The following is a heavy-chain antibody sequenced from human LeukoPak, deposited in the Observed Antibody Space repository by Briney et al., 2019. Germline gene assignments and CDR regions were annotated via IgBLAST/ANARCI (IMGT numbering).Heavy chain of an antibody. D-gene: IGHD3-22*01. CDR3: ARGEGITMIVVATWFDP. CDR2: INPSGGST. V-gene: IGHV1-46*01. CDR1: GYTFTSYY. J-gene: IGHJ5*02. Sequence: GASVKVSCKASGYTFTSYYMHWVRQAPGQGLEWMGIINPSGGSTSYAQKFQGRVTMTRDTSTSTVYMELSSLRSEDTAVYYCARGEGITMIVVATWFDPWGQGNLVTVSS.